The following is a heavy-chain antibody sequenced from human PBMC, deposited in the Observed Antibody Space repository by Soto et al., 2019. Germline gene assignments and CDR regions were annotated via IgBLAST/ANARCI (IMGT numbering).Heavy chain of an antibody. V-gene: IGHV3-15*07. Sequence: GGNLRLSCAASGFTFSNSWMNWVRQAPGKGLEWVGRIKSKANGETTDYAAPVKGRFTISRDDSKDTVYLQMNSLKTEDTAVYFRTTEDLRYYWGQGTLVTVST. D-gene: IGHD2-15*01. CDR2: IKSKANGETT. CDR3: TTEDLRYY. CDR1: GFTFSNSW. J-gene: IGHJ4*02.